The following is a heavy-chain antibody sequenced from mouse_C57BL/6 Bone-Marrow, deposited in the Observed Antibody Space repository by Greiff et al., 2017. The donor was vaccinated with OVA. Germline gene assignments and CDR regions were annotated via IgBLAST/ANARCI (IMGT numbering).Heavy chain of an antibody. J-gene: IGHJ4*01. CDR2: IDPNSGGT. V-gene: IGHV1-72*01. CDR3: ARDSNYVDYAMDY. D-gene: IGHD2-5*01. CDR1: GYTFTSYW. Sequence: QVQLQQPGAELVKPGASVKLSCKASGYTFTSYWMHWVKQRPGRGLEWIGRIDPNSGGTKYNEKFKSKATLTVDKPSSTAYMQLSSLTSEDSAVYYCARDSNYVDYAMDYWGQGTSVTVSS.